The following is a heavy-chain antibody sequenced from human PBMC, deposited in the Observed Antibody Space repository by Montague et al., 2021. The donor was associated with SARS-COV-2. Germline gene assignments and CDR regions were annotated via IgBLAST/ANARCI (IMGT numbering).Heavy chain of an antibody. Sequence: SETLSLTCTVSGGSISSSSYYWGWIRQPPGKGLEWIGSIHYSGSTYYNPSLKSRVTISVDTSKKHFSLKLSSVTAADTAVYFCAAQSSGGYCSSSSCYVWSDPWGQGTLVTVPS. J-gene: IGHJ5*02. CDR1: GGSISSSSYY. CDR2: IHYSGST. V-gene: IGHV4-39*01. D-gene: IGHD2-2*01. CDR3: AAQSSGGYCSSSSCYVWSDP.